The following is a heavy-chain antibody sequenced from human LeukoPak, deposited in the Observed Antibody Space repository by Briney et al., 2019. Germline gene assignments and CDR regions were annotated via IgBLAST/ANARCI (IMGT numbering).Heavy chain of an antibody. Sequence: GGSLRLSCEASGMIFNKYWMSWVRQAPGKGLEWVANIKQDGSEKYYLDSVKGRFTISRDNAKNSLYLHMNSLRAEDTAVYYCATSWDYWGQGTLVTVSS. CDR1: GMIFNKYW. V-gene: IGHV3-7*01. CDR3: ATSWDY. CDR2: IKQDGSEK. J-gene: IGHJ4*02.